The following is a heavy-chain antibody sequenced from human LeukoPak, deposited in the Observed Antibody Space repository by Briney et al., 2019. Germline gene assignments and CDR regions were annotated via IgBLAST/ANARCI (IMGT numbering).Heavy chain of an antibody. Sequence: GGSLRLSCAASGFTFSSHGMSWVRQAPGKGLEWVSTISGSGDNTYYADSEKGRFTISRDNSKNTLYLQMNRLRAEDTAVYYCARVTYGSGTYGAFDYWGQGPLVTVSS. V-gene: IGHV3-23*01. CDR3: ARVTYGSGTYGAFDY. CDR1: GFTFSSHG. D-gene: IGHD3-10*01. J-gene: IGHJ4*02. CDR2: ISGSGDNT.